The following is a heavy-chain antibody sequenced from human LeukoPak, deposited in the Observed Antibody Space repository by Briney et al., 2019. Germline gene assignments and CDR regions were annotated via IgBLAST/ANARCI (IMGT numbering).Heavy chain of an antibody. Sequence: GGSLRLSCAASGFTFSSYAMSWVRQAPGKGLEWVSAISGSGGSTYYADSVKGRFTISRDNAKNSLYLQMNSLRAEDTAVYYCARGYGSGSYYFPVDYWGQGTLVTVSS. CDR3: ARGYGSGSYYFPVDY. CDR2: ISGSGGST. D-gene: IGHD3-10*01. V-gene: IGHV3-23*01. CDR1: GFTFSSYA. J-gene: IGHJ4*02.